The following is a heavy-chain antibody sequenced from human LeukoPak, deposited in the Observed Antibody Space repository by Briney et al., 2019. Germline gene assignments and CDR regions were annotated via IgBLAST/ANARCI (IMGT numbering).Heavy chain of an antibody. V-gene: IGHV3-23*01. Sequence: PGGSLRLSCVASGFTFSDYAMSWVRQAPGKGLEWVSVISNTGGTTYYADSVKGRFTISRDNSKNTLYLQMNSLRAEDTAVYYCAKDLYLRRVFSATSSWYGDYWGQGTLVTVFS. CDR3: AKDLYLRRVFSATSSWYGDY. CDR2: ISNTGGTT. D-gene: IGHD6-13*01. CDR1: GFTFSDYA. J-gene: IGHJ4*02.